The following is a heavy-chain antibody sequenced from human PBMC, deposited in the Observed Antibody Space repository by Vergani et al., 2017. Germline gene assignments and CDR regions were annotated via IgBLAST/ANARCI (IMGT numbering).Heavy chain of an antibody. D-gene: IGHD6-19*01. CDR3: ASKAVSAISHFNY. CDR1: GGTFSDFA. CDR2: VIPSYDTS. J-gene: IGHJ4*02. Sequence: QVQLVQAGAGVKKPGSSVKISCKASGGTFSDFAFSWVRQTPGQGLEWMGTVIPSYDTSNYAQKFQGRLTITADEDTSTVYIDLSSLRSEDTAIYFCASKAVSAISHFNYWGPETLVTVSS. V-gene: IGHV1-69*18.